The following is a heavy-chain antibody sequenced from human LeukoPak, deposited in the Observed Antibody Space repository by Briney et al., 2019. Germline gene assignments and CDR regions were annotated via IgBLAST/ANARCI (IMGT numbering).Heavy chain of an antibody. CDR1: GYTFTGYF. CDR3: AREARVVPAANY. CDR2: INPNSGGT. J-gene: IGHJ4*02. V-gene: IGHV1-2*02. Sequence: ASVKVSCKASGYTFTGYFIHWVRQAPGQGLEWMGWINPNSGGTSYLQSFQGRVTMTRDTSISTAYMDLSRLRSDDTAVYYCAREARVVPAANYWGQGTLVTVSS. D-gene: IGHD2-2*01.